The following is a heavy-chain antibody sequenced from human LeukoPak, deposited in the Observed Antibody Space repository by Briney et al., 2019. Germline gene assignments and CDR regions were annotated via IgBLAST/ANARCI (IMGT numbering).Heavy chain of an antibody. Sequence: PGGSLRLSCAASGFIFSDYYMSWIRQAPGKGLEWVSYISSSSSYTNYADSVKGRFTISRDNAKNSLYLQMNSLRAEDTAVYYCARGGMTTVTIPDYWGQGTLATVSS. J-gene: IGHJ4*02. CDR1: GFIFSDYY. D-gene: IGHD4-11*01. CDR2: ISSSSSYT. CDR3: ARGGMTTVTIPDY. V-gene: IGHV3-11*06.